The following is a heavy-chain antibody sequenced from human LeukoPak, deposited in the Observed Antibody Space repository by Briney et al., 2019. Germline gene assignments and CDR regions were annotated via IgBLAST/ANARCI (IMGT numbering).Heavy chain of an antibody. V-gene: IGHV1-24*01. CDR3: ATTNYYGSGSAKLDY. CDR1: GYTLTELS. CDR2: FDPEDGET. Sequence: GASGKVSCKVSGYTLTELSMHWVRQAPGQGRGWWGGFDPEDGETIYAQKFQGRVTMTEDTSTDTAYMELSSLRSEDTAVYYCATTNYYGSGSAKLDYWGQGTLVTVSS. D-gene: IGHD3-10*01. J-gene: IGHJ4*02.